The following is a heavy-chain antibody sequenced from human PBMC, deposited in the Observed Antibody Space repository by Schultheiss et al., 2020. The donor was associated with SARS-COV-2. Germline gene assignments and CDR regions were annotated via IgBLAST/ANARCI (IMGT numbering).Heavy chain of an antibody. V-gene: IGHV4-59*02. CDR3: ARAVSYYTFFDY. CDR2: IYSSGST. Sequence: SETLSLTCTVSGASVSGYYWSWIRQPPGKGLEWIGYIYSSGSTNYNPSLKSRVTMSVDTSKNQFSLKLTSVTAADTALYYCARAVSYYTFFDYWGQGTLVTVSS. J-gene: IGHJ4*02. CDR1: GASVSGYY. D-gene: IGHD3-22*01.